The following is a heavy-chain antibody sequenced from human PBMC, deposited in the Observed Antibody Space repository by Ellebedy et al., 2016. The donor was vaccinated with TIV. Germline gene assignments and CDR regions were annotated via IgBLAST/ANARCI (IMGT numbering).Heavy chain of an antibody. CDR1: GYTFTGYY. CDR2: INPNNGDT. J-gene: IGHJ6*02. CDR3: AREVKDRGLDV. Sequence: AASVKVSCKASGYTFTGYYMHWVRQAPGQGLEWMGRINPNNGDTNYAQKFQGRVAMTWDTSISTAYMELSRLTFDDTVIYYCAREVKDRGLDVWGQGTTVTVSS. V-gene: IGHV1-2*05.